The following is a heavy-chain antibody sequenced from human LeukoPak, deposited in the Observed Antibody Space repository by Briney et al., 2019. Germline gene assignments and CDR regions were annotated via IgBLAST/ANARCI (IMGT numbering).Heavy chain of an antibody. V-gene: IGHV4-59*01. Sequence: SETLSLTCTVSGGSINNYYWNWIRQPPGKGLEWVGYIYYSGSTNYNPSLKSRVTISVDTSKNQFTLKLSSVTAADTAVYYCARSYVWGSYDYWGQGTLVTVSS. CDR3: ARSYVWGSYDY. D-gene: IGHD3-16*01. J-gene: IGHJ4*02. CDR2: IYYSGST. CDR1: GGSINNYY.